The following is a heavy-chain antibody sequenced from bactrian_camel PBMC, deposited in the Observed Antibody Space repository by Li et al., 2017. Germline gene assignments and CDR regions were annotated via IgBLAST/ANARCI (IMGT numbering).Heavy chain of an antibody. CDR3: AADEGVCGLWRTFPPSF. J-gene: IGHJ6*01. D-gene: IGHD1*01. CDR2: ISPGSGRR. V-gene: IGHV3S40*01. Sequence: VQLVESGGGSVQPGGSLRLSCASSGSIYDTMCMGWVRQAPGKEREGVAAISPGSGRRYYVESVKGRFTISRDNAKNTVYLEMNNLVAEDSAMYYCAADEGVCGLWRTFPPSFWGQGTQVTVS. CDR1: GSIYDTMC.